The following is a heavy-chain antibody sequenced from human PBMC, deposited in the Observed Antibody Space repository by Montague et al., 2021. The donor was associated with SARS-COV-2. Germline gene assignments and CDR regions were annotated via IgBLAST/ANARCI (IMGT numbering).Heavy chain of an antibody. J-gene: IGHJ3*02. CDR3: ARDGWAHYYDSSGYEGNFDI. V-gene: IGHV3-21*01. CDR1: GFTVRSYT. CDR2: ISSSSSYL. D-gene: IGHD3-22*01. Sequence: SLRLSRAASGFTVRSYTLNWVRQAPGKGLEWVSCISSSSSYLYYSYSXXVLFTIFRDNAKNSLFLQMNSLRAEDTAVYYCARDGWAHYYDSSGYEGNFDIWGQGTMVTVSS.